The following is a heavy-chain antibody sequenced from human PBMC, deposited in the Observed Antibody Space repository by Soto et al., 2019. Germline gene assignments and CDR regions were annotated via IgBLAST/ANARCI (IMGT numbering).Heavy chain of an antibody. D-gene: IGHD1-1*01. CDR1: GVPISTDDYY. Sequence: QVQLQESGPGLVKPSQTLSLTCTVSGVPISTDDYYWHWIRQPPGKGQEWIGYIYYTGSTYYNWSLKSRVTISIDTSKNQFSLNLSSVTAADTAVYYCASGKGVDVCHYLDNWGQGTLVTVSS. CDR3: ASGKGVDVCHYLDN. J-gene: IGHJ4*02. V-gene: IGHV4-30-4*01. CDR2: IYYTGST.